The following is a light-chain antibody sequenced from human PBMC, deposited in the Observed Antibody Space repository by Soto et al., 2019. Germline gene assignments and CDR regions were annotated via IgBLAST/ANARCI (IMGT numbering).Light chain of an antibody. V-gene: IGLV2-8*01. J-gene: IGLJ2*01. Sequence: QSALTQPPSASGSPGQSVTISCTGTSSDVGGYNYVSWYQLHPGKAPTLIIYEVSKRPSGVPDHFSGSKSGNTASLTVSGLQADDEADYYCSSFGGSNHVVFGGGTKLTVL. CDR1: SSDVGGYNY. CDR2: EVS. CDR3: SSFGGSNHVV.